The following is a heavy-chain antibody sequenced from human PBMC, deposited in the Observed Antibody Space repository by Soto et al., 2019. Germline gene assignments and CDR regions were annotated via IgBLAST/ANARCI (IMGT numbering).Heavy chain of an antibody. Sequence: ASVKVSCKASGYTFTSYAMHWVRQAPRQRLEWMGWINAGNGNTKYSQKFQGRVTITRDTSASTAYMELSSLRSEDTAVYYCARESPNDVRVIDYWGQGTLVTVSS. CDR3: ARESPNDVRVIDY. D-gene: IGHD1-1*01. CDR2: INAGNGNT. J-gene: IGHJ4*02. CDR1: GYTFTSYA. V-gene: IGHV1-3*01.